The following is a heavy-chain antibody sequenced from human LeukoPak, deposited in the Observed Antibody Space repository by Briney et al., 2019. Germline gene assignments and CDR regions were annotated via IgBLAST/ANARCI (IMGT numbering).Heavy chain of an antibody. Sequence: SETLSLTCTVAGGSISSTSYYWGWIRQPPGKGLEWIGSIYYSGSTSYNPSLKSRVSISVDTSKNQFSLKLSSVTAADTAVYYCARRYYYDSSGYYYYFDYWGQGTLVTVSS. J-gene: IGHJ4*02. CDR3: ARRYYYDSSGYYYYFDY. D-gene: IGHD3-22*01. CDR2: IYYSGST. CDR1: GGSISSTSYY. V-gene: IGHV4-39*01.